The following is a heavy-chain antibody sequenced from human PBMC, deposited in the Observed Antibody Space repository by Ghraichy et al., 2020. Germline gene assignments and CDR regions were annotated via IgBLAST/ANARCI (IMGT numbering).Heavy chain of an antibody. D-gene: IGHD3-16*01. J-gene: IGHJ4*02. CDR3: ARESHRSWGGFDY. V-gene: IGHV3-48*03. CDR1: GFTFSSYE. Sequence: GGSLRLSCAASGFTFSSYEMNWVRQAPGKGLEWVSYISSSGSTIYYADSVKGRFTISRDNAKNSLYLQMNSLRAEDTAVYYCARESHRSWGGFDYWGQGTLVTVSS. CDR2: ISSSGSTI.